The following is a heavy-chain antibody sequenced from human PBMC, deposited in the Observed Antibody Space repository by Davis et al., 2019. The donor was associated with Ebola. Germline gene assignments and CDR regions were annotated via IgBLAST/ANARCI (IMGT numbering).Heavy chain of an antibody. Sequence: SETLSLTCTVSGGSISGYSWTWIRQPPGKGLEWIGYISYRGSTNYNHSLRFRVTMSVDTSKNQFSLKVSSVTAADTAVYYCARVASGPWDYYFDFWGQGTLVTVSS. D-gene: IGHD1-26*01. CDR3: ARVASGPWDYYFDF. V-gene: IGHV4-59*01. CDR2: ISYRGST. J-gene: IGHJ4*02. CDR1: GGSISGYS.